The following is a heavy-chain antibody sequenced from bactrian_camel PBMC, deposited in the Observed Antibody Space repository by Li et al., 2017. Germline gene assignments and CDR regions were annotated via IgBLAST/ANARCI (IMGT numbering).Heavy chain of an antibody. CDR3: ARDLYGGSWYRFAY. CDR2: IYSGDSSA. V-gene: IGHV3S25*01. Sequence: LQLVESGGGSVPVGGSLRLSCDASTLDLAGRCVGWFRQAPGQEREGVAAIYSGDSSATYCDNAKGRFTISQDNASKTVVLKMNSLKTEDTAIYYCARDLYGGSWYRFAYWGQGTQVTVS. D-gene: IGHD6*01. J-gene: IGHJ6*01. CDR1: TLDLAGRC.